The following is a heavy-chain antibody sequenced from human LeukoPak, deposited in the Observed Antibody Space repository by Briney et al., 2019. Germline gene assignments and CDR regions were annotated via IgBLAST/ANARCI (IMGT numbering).Heavy chain of an antibody. CDR2: IRRDSASA. D-gene: IGHD6-13*01. Sequence: GGSLRLSCEASGFTFDDYAMHWVRQAPGKGLEWVSLIRRDSASAGYVDSVKGRFTISRDNAKNTLYLQMNSLRPEDTSLYYCSKDYWEKISWYDYWGQGTLVTVSS. CDR1: GFTFDDYA. CDR3: SKDYWEKISWYDY. J-gene: IGHJ4*02. V-gene: IGHV3-9*01.